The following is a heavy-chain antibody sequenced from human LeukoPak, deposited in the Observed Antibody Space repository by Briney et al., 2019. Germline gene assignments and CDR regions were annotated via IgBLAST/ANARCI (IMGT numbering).Heavy chain of an antibody. J-gene: IGHJ4*02. CDR2: IYYSGST. CDR3: ARAYYGSGSYYSFDY. V-gene: IGHV4-61*01. CDR1: GGSISSSSFY. D-gene: IGHD3-10*01. Sequence: SETLSLTCTVSGGSISSSSFYWSWIRQPPGKGLEWIGYIYYSGSTSYSPSLKSRVTISVDTSKNQFSLNLSSVTAADTAVYYCARAYYGSGSYYSFDYWGQGTLVTVSS.